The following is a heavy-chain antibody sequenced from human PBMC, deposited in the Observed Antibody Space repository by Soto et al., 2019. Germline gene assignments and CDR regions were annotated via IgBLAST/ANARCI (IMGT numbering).Heavy chain of an antibody. D-gene: IGHD5-18*01. CDR3: ARVTDTAMVTFFDY. CDR2: IYYSGST. V-gene: IGHV4-59*01. J-gene: IGHJ4*02. CDR1: GGSISSYY. Sequence: SETLSLTCTVSGGSISSYYWSWIRQPPGKGLEWIGYIYYSGSTNYNPSLKSRVTISVDTSKNQFSLKLSSVTAADTAVYYCARVTDTAMVTFFDYWGQGTLVTVSS.